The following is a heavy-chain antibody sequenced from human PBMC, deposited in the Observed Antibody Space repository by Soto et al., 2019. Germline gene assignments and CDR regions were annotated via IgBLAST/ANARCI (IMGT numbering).Heavy chain of an antibody. CDR3: VRLKVGAATD. V-gene: IGHV4-39*01. J-gene: IGHJ4*02. CDR1: GGSVTTNSYY. Sequence: PSETLSLTCTVSGGSVTTNSYYRGWIRQPPGKGLEWIGSIYNSGSTYYNPSLKSRVTISVDTSKNQFSLKLSSVTAADTAVYYCVRLKVGAATDWGQGTQVTVSS. CDR2: IYNSGST. D-gene: IGHD2-15*01.